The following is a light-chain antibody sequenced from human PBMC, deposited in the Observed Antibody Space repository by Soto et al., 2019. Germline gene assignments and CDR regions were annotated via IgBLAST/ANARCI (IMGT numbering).Light chain of an antibody. CDR3: SSYAGSNNYI. CDR2: EVS. V-gene: IGLV2-8*01. Sequence: QSALTQPPSASGSPGQSVTISCTGTSSDVGTYNYVSWYQQHPGKAPKLMIFEVSKRPSGVPDRFSGSKSGNTASLTVSGLQTEDEAEYHCSSYAGSNNYIFGGGTKLTVL. CDR1: SSDVGTYNY. J-gene: IGLJ2*01.